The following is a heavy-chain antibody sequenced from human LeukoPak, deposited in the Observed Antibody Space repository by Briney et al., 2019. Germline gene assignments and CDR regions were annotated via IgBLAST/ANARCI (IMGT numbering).Heavy chain of an antibody. D-gene: IGHD3-10*01. CDR2: IKQDGSEK. J-gene: IGHJ6*03. CDR1: GFTVSSNY. Sequence: GGSLRLSCAASGFTVSSNYMSWVRQAPGKGLEWVANIKQDGSEKYYVDSVKGRFTISRDNAKNSLYLQMNSLRAEDTAGYYCAREILWFGEEYYYYMDVWGKGTTVTVSS. V-gene: IGHV3-7*01. CDR3: AREILWFGEEYYYYMDV.